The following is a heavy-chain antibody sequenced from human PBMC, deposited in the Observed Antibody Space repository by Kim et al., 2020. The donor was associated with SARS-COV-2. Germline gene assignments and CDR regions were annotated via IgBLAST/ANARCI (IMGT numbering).Heavy chain of an antibody. D-gene: IGHD6-13*01. V-gene: IGHV3-66*01. CDR2: IYSGDKT. CDR1: GFTVGSNY. Sequence: GGSLRLSCAASGFTVGSNYMSWLRQAPGKGLEWLSVIYSGDKTYYVESVKGRLTISRDNSKNTLYLQMSSLRVEDTAVYYCATNLAAAGVVCGQGTLVTV. CDR3: ATNLAAAGVV. J-gene: IGHJ4*02.